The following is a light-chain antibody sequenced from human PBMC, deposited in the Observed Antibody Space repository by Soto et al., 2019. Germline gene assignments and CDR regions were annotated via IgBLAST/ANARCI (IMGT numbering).Light chain of an antibody. CDR1: QRVSSN. Sequence: EIVMTQSPVTLSVSPGERATLSCRASQRVSSNVAWYQQKPGQAPRLLIYGASTRATGIPDRFSGSGSGRDFTLTISRLEPEDFAVYYCQQYGSSPWTFGQGTKVDIK. V-gene: IGKV3-20*01. CDR2: GAS. CDR3: QQYGSSPWT. J-gene: IGKJ1*01.